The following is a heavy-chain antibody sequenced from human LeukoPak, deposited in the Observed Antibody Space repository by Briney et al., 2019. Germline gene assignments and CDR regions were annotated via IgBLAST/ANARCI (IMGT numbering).Heavy chain of an antibody. CDR2: ILYDGSNK. V-gene: IGHV3-30*04. Sequence: PGRSLRLSCAASGFTFSSYAMYWVRQAPGKGLQWVATILYDGSNKYYVDSVKGRFTISRDNSKNTLYLQMNSLRAEDTAVYYCAELGITMIGGVWGKGTTVTISS. CDR3: AELGITMIGGV. J-gene: IGHJ6*04. D-gene: IGHD3-10*02. CDR1: GFTFSSYA.